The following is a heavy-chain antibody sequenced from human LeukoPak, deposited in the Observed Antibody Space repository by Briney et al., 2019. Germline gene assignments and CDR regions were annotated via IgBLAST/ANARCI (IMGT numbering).Heavy chain of an antibody. D-gene: IGHD1-26*01. CDR2: ISSSSSTI. CDR3: ARDRSPGGGATHFDN. CDR1: GFTFSSYS. J-gene: IGHJ4*02. V-gene: IGHV3-48*04. Sequence: RPGGSLRLSCAASGFTFSSYSMNWVRQAPGKGLEWVSYISSSSSTIYYADSVKGRFTISRDNAKNSLYLQMNSLRAEDTAVYYCARDRSPGGGATHFDNWGQGTLVTVSS.